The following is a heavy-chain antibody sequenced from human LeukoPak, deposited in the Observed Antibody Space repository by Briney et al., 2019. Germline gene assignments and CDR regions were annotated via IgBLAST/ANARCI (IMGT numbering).Heavy chain of an antibody. CDR2: INHSGST. V-gene: IGHV4-34*01. CDR1: GGSFSGYY. J-gene: IGHJ3*02. D-gene: IGHD4-4*01. CDR3: ARDLTDYTGAFGI. Sequence: SETLSLTCAVYGGSFSGYYWSWIRQPPGKGLEWIGEINHSGSTNYNPSLKSRVTISVDTSKNQFSLKLSSVTAADTAVYYCARDLTDYTGAFGIWGQGTMVTVSS.